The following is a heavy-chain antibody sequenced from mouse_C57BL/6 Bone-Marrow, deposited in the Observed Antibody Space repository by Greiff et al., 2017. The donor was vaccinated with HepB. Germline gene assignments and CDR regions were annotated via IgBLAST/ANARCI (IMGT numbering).Heavy chain of an antibody. CDR1: GFTFSSYG. V-gene: IGHV5-6*02. D-gene: IGHD1-1*01. CDR2: ISSGGSYT. J-gene: IGHJ2*01. Sequence: EVMLVESGGDLVKPGGSLKLSCAASGFTFSSYGMSWVRQTPDKRLEWVATISSGGSYTYYPDSVKGRFTISRDNVKNTLYLQMSSLKSEDTAMYYCARRGGYYYGSSYDYFDYWGQGTTLTVSS. CDR3: ARRGGYYYGSSYDYFDY.